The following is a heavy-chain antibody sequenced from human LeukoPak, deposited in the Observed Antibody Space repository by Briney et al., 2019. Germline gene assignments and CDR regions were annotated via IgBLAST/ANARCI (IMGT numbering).Heavy chain of an antibody. CDR3: ASAQQWLGKTPLDY. J-gene: IGHJ4*02. D-gene: IGHD6-19*01. V-gene: IGHV3-23*01. Sequence: GGSLRLSCAASGFTFSNYAMTWVRQAPGKGLEWVSIISFNGVNIYYGDSVRGRFTISRDNSRNTVYLQMSSLRAEDTAVYFCASAQQWLGKTPLDYWGQGTLVTVSS. CDR1: GFTFSNYA. CDR2: ISFNGVNI.